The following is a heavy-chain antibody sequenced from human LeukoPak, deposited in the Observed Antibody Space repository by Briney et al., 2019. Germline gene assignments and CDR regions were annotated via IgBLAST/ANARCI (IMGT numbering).Heavy chain of an antibody. CDR2: IYYSGGT. J-gene: IGHJ2*01. CDR1: GGSISSSSYY. V-gene: IGHV4-39*01. CDR3: ARHSRGAVAQGNWYFDL. D-gene: IGHD6-19*01. Sequence: SETLSLTCTVSGGSISSSSYYWGWIRQPPGKGLEWIGSIYYSGGTYYNPSLKSRVTISVDTSKNQFSLKLSSVTAADTAVYYCARHSRGAVAQGNWYFDLWGRGTLVTVSS.